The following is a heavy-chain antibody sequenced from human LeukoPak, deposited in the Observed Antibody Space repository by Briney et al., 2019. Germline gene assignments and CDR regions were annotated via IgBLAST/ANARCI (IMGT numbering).Heavy chain of an antibody. J-gene: IGHJ3*02. Sequence: PSETLSLTCAVYGGSFSGYYWSWIRQPPGKGLEWIGEINHSGSTNYNPSLKSRVTISVDTSKNQFSLKLSSVTAADTAVYYCARGPIGRAFDIWGQGTMVTVSS. CDR2: INHSGST. V-gene: IGHV4-34*01. CDR1: GGSFSGYY. CDR3: ARGPIGRAFDI. D-gene: IGHD1-26*01.